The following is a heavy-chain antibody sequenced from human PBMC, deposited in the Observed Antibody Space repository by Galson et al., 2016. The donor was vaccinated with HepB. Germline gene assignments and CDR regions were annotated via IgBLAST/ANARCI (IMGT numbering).Heavy chain of an antibody. CDR3: ARESGWSFDY. Sequence: LRLSCAASGFTFSAYWMSWVRPAPGKGLEWVAIIKSDGSQKYYVDSVKGRFTISRDNAKNSLYLQMNSLRAEDTAVYYCARESGWSFDYWGQGTLVTVSS. CDR2: IKSDGSQK. CDR1: GFTFSAYW. V-gene: IGHV3-7*01. J-gene: IGHJ4*02. D-gene: IGHD6-19*01.